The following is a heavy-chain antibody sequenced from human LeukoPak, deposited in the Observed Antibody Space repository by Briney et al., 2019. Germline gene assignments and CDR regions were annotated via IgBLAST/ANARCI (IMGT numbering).Heavy chain of an antibody. CDR2: IWGADDKT. Sequence: GGSLRLSCVASGVTFSNYAMTWVRHAPGKGLELVSGIWGADDKTVYGDAVKGRFTISRDNSKNTLYLQMKSLRADDTAVYYCAKTQGYYDAWGQGALVTVSS. D-gene: IGHD2-21*01. J-gene: IGHJ5*02. CDR1: GVTFSNYA. CDR3: AKTQGYYDA. V-gene: IGHV3-23*01.